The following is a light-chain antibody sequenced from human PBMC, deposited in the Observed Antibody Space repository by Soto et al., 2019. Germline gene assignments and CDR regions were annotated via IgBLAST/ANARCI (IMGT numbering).Light chain of an antibody. J-gene: IGLJ3*02. Sequence: NFMQAQPHSVSESPGKTVIISCTRSSGSNASNYVQWYQQRPGSSPTTVIYEDNQRPSGVPDRFSGSIDSSSNSASLTISGLETEDEADYFCQSYDATNQVFGGGTKLTVL. CDR3: QSYDATNQV. CDR2: EDN. CDR1: SGSNASNY. V-gene: IGLV6-57*01.